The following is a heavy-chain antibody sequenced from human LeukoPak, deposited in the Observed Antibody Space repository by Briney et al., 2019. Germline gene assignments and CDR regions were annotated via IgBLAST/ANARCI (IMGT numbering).Heavy chain of an antibody. V-gene: IGHV1-8*01. CDR2: MNPNSGNT. Sequence: GASVKFSCKASGDTFTSYDINWVRQATGQGLEWMGWMNPNSGNTGYAQKFQGRVTMTRNTSISTAYMELSSLRSEDTAVYYCARARGERVVVAAYWGQGTLVTVSS. D-gene: IGHD2-15*01. CDR3: ARARGERVVVAAY. CDR1: GDTFTSYD. J-gene: IGHJ4*02.